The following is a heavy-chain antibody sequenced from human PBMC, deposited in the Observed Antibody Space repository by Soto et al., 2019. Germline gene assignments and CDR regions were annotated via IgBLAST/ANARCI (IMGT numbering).Heavy chain of an antibody. V-gene: IGHV1-24*01. Sequence: GASVKVSCKVSGYTLTELSMHWVRQAPGKGLEWMGGFDPEDGETIYAQKFQGRVTMTEDTSTDTACVELSSLRSEDTAVYYCAIWGGNWNYAFDYWGQGTLVTVSS. J-gene: IGHJ4*02. CDR1: GYTLTELS. D-gene: IGHD1-7*01. CDR3: AIWGGNWNYAFDY. CDR2: FDPEDGET.